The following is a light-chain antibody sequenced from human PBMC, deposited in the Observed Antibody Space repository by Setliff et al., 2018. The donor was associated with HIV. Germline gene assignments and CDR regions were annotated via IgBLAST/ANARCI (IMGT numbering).Light chain of an antibody. CDR3: QQYHTTPST. V-gene: IGKV4-1*01. Sequence: DIVMTQSPDSLAVSLGERATINCRSSQSLFYTSNNKNYLAWYQQKSGQPPKILIYWGSTRNSGVPDRFSGSGSGTDFTLTISNMQPEDVAVYFCQQYHTTPSTFGRGTKWIS. CDR1: QSLFYTSNNKNY. J-gene: IGKJ1*01. CDR2: WGS.